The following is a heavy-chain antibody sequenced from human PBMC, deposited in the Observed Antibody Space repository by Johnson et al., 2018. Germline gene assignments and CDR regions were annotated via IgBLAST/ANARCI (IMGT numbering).Heavy chain of an antibody. CDR2: INTSGGST. CDR3: ARDRVKRITMIIVPHGGVFGL. Sequence: QVQLVESGAEVKEPGASVKVSCKASGYTFTSYEMHWVRQAPGQGLEWMGIINTSGGSTRYAHKFKGRVTMTRATSTSTVYMELSSLRSEDTAVYYCARDRVKRITMIIVPHGGVFGLWGQGTMVTVSS. D-gene: IGHD3-22*01. V-gene: IGHV1-46*01. CDR1: GYTFTSYE. J-gene: IGHJ3*01.